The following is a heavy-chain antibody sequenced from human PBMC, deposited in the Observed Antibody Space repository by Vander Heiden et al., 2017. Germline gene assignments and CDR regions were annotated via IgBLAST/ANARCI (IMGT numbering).Heavy chain of an antibody. D-gene: IGHD2-15*01. V-gene: IGHV1-69*06. CDR2: IIPIFGTA. Sequence: QVQLVQSGAGVKKPGAPVKVSCEALGGTFRGYAISWVRQAPGQGLEWMGGIIPIFGTANYAQKFQGRVTITADKSTSTAYMELSSLRSEDTAVYYCARGLAARDPSNWFDPWGQGTLVTVSS. J-gene: IGHJ5*02. CDR1: GGTFRGYA. CDR3: ARGLAARDPSNWFDP.